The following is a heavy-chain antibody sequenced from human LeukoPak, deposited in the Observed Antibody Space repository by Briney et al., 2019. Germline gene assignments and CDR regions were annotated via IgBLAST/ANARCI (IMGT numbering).Heavy chain of an antibody. D-gene: IGHD2-15*01. CDR1: GFTFRTYA. Sequence: GGSLRLSCTGSGFTFRTYAFSWVRQAPGKGLEWVSATGSNGVTYYADSVKGRFTISRDNSKNALYLQMNSLRAEDTAVYYCAREYSTGFDPWGQGTLVTVSS. J-gene: IGHJ5*02. CDR3: AREYSTGFDP. V-gene: IGHV3-23*01. CDR2: TGSNGVT.